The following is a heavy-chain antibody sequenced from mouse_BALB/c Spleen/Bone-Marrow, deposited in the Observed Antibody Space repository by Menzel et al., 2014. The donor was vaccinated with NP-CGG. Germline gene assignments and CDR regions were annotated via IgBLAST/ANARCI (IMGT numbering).Heavy chain of an antibody. D-gene: IGHD2-10*01. CDR1: GYTFTDYY. CDR3: ARSPYYGNYDDY. J-gene: IGHJ2*01. Sequence: QRVESGPELVKPGASVKISCKASGYTFTDYYINWVKQKPGQGLEWIGWIYPGSGNTKYNEKFKGKATLTVDTSSSTAYMQFSSLTSEDSAVYFCARSPYYGNYDDYWGQGTTLTVSS. V-gene: IGHV1-84*02. CDR2: IYPGSGNT.